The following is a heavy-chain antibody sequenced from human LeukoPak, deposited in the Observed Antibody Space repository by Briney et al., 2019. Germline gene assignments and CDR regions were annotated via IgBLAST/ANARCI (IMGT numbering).Heavy chain of an antibody. V-gene: IGHV4-59*12. CDR3: ASLRIARYSFDY. Sequence: SETLSLTCTVSGGSISSYYWGWIRQPPGKGLGWIGYIYYRGSTNYNLSPKSRVTNTVNTSKNQFCMKLSSVSAADPAVYYWASLRIARYSFDYWGQGTLVTVSS. CDR1: GGSISSYY. D-gene: IGHD6-13*01. J-gene: IGHJ4*02. CDR2: IYYRGST.